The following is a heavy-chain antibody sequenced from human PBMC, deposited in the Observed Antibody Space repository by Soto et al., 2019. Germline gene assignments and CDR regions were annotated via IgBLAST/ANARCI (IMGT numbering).Heavy chain of an antibody. CDR2: IYYTGNT. CDR3: ARGGDGYTTSSFDS. CDR1: SDSISRYY. Sequence: SETLSLTCTVSSDSISRYYWSWIRQPPGKGLEWIGYIYYTGNTNYNPSLRSRLTMSVDASQSQFSLKLNSVTAADTAVYYCARGGDGYTTSSFDSWGLGTLVTVSS. D-gene: IGHD5-18*01. V-gene: IGHV4-59*01. J-gene: IGHJ4*02.